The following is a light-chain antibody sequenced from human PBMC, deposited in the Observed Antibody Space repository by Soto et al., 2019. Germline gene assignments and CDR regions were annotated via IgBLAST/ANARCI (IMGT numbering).Light chain of an antibody. CDR1: QGISNY. Sequence: DIQMTQSASSLSASVGDRVTITCRASQGISNYLAWYQQKPGKVPKLLIYAASTLQSGVPSRFSGSGSGTDFTLTISSLQPGDVATYYCQKYYSYPPWTFGQGTKVDIK. CDR3: QKYYSYPPWT. V-gene: IGKV1-27*01. J-gene: IGKJ1*01. CDR2: AAS.